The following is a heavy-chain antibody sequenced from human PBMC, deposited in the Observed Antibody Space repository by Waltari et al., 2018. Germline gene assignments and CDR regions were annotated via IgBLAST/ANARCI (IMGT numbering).Heavy chain of an antibody. D-gene: IGHD2-15*01. CDR1: VFTFSSYA. J-gene: IGHJ4*02. CDR2: ISYDGSNK. Sequence: QVQLVESGGGVVQPGRSLRLSCAASVFTFSSYAMHWVRQAPGKGLELVAVISYDGSNKYYADSVKGRFTISRDKSKNTLYLQMNSLRAEDTAVYYCARDRGCSGGSCYSVAHYWGQGTLVTVSS. V-gene: IGHV3-30-3*01. CDR3: ARDRGCSGGSCYSVAHY.